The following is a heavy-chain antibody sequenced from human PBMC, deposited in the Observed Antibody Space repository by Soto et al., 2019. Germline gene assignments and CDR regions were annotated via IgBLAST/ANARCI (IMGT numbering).Heavy chain of an antibody. V-gene: IGHV3-21*01. CDR1: GFTFSSYS. J-gene: IGHJ3*02. D-gene: IGHD6-6*01. Sequence: GESLKISCAASGFTFSSYSMNWVRQAPGKGLEWVSSISSSSSYIYYADSVKGRFTISRDNAKNSLYLQMNSLRAEDTAVYYCARDRTSIAARPNAFDIWGQGTMVTVSS. CDR3: ARDRTSIAARPNAFDI. CDR2: ISSSSSYI.